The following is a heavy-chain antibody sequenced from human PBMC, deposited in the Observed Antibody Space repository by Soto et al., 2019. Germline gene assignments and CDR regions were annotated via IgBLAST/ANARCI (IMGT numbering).Heavy chain of an antibody. J-gene: IGHJ4*02. D-gene: IGHD2-8*01. CDR2: IYFSVSA. CDR1: GGSISNYY. V-gene: IGHV4-59*08. Sequence: PSETLSLTCAVSGGSISNYYWSWIRQPPGKGLEWIGYIYFSVSANYNPSLKSRVTISGDTSKKQFSLRLSSVAAADTAVYYCARHANHGVGGYFDYWGQGTLVTVSS. CDR3: ARHANHGVGGYFDY.